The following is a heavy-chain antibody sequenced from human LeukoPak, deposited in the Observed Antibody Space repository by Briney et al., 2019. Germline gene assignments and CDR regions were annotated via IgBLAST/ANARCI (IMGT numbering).Heavy chain of an antibody. CDR3: AKQRYSSDFYFDY. D-gene: IGHD6-19*01. V-gene: IGHV3-30*18. Sequence: GGSLRLSCAASGSTFSSYGMHWVRQAPGKGLEWVAVISYDGSNKYYADSVKGRFTISRDNSKNTLYLQMNSLRAEDTAVYYCAKQRYSSDFYFDYWGQGTLVTVSS. CDR1: GSTFSSYG. J-gene: IGHJ4*02. CDR2: ISYDGSNK.